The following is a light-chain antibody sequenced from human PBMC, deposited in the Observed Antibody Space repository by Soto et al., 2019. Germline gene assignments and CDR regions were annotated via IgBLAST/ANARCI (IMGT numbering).Light chain of an antibody. V-gene: IGKV1-9*01. Sequence: DIQLTQSPSFLSASVGDRVNITCRASQGISRYLAWYQQKPGKSPKLLIYAASTLKSGVPSRFSGSGAGTEFTLTISSLQPEYFANYYCQQLNSYPRTFGGGTKVEIK. CDR1: QGISRY. CDR2: AAS. J-gene: IGKJ4*01. CDR3: QQLNSYPRT.